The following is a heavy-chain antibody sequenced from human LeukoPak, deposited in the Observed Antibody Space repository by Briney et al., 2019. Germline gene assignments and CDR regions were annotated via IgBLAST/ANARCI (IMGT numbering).Heavy chain of an antibody. Sequence: QPGGSLRLSCAASGFTFSSYAMHWVRQAPGKGLEWVAVISYDGSNKYYADSVKGRFTISRDNSKNTLYLQMNSLRAEDTAVYYCASAIVVAPAGGSFDCWGQGTLVTVSS. CDR1: GFTFSSYA. CDR2: ISYDGSNK. D-gene: IGHD3-22*01. CDR3: ASAIVVAPAGGSFDC. V-gene: IGHV3-30-3*01. J-gene: IGHJ4*02.